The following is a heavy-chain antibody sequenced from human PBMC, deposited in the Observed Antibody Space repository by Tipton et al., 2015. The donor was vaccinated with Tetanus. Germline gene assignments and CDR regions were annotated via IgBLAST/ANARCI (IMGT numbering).Heavy chain of an antibody. V-gene: IGHV4-31*03. CDR1: GGSLSSGTFY. CDR2: IFHSGST. Sequence: LRLSCSLSGGSLSSGTFYWDWIRQHPGKGLEWIGYIFHSGSTYYNLSLKSRVVISVDTSKNQFSLRLNSVTAADTAVYYCARQQPGIYYYVVDHWSQGTLVTV. D-gene: IGHD3-22*01. CDR3: ARQQPGIYYYVVDH. J-gene: IGHJ4*02.